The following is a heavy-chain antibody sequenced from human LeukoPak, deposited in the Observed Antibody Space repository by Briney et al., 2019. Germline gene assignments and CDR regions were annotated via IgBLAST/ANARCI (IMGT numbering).Heavy chain of an antibody. J-gene: IGHJ3*02. CDR1: GLPFSSYG. V-gene: IGHV3-30*18. CDR2: ISYDGSNK. D-gene: IGHD4-17*01. CDR3: AKISLRDYGDPVEFFDI. Sequence: GGSLRLSCAASGLPFSSYGMHWVRQAPGKGLEGVAVISYDGSNKYYADSVKGRFTISRDNSKNTLYLQMNSLRAEDTAVYYCAKISLRDYGDPVEFFDIWGQGTMVTVSS.